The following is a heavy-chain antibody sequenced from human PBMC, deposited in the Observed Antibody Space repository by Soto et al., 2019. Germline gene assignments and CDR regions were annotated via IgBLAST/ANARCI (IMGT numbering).Heavy chain of an antibody. CDR2: LITIFGTG. V-gene: IGHV1-69*01. J-gene: IGHJ6*02. CDR1: GGSFSSYA. Sequence: QVQLLQSGAEVKKPGSSVKVSCKASGGSFSSYAISWVRQAPGQGLAWMGGLITIFGTGNSAQKFQGRVTITADDSSSTTYMELNSLTSEDTAVYYCAIGRQWLRSSVRGDAGYYYGMEVWGHGTWVTVSS. D-gene: IGHD5-12*01. CDR3: AIGRQWLRSSVRGDAGYYYGMEV.